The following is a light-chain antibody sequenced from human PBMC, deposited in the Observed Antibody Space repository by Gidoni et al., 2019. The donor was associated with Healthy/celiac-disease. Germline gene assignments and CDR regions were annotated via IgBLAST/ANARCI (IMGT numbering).Light chain of an antibody. Sequence: EIVLTQSPGTLSLSPGERATLSCMASQSVSSSYLAWYQQKPGQAPRLRIYGASSRATGIPDRFSGSGSGTDFTLTISRLEPEDFAVYYCQQYGSAPRFTFGPXTKVDIK. V-gene: IGKV3-20*01. J-gene: IGKJ3*01. CDR1: QSVSSSY. CDR3: QQYGSAPRFT. CDR2: GAS.